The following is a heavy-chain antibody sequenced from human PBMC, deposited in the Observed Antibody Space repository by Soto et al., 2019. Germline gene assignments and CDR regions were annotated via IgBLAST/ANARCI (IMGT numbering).Heavy chain of an antibody. CDR3: ARNPGIAVVGRGTSFEH. CDR2: IIPLFST. J-gene: IGHJ4*02. Sequence: QVQLVQSGAEVKKPGSSVKVSCKASGDTFRNYAFTWVRQAPGQGLEWMGTIIPLFSTRHAQKFQGRVTMTADESTSTAYMDLSSLKSDDTAVYYCARNPGIAVVGRGTSFEHWGQGTLVTVSS. CDR1: GDTFRNYA. V-gene: IGHV1-69*18. D-gene: IGHD6-19*01.